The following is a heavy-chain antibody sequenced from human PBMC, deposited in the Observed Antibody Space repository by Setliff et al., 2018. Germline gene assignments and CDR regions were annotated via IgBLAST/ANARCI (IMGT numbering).Heavy chain of an antibody. CDR1: GFTFSSYS. Sequence: KPGGSLRLSCAASGFTFSSYSMNWVRQAPGKGLEWVSSISSSSSYIYYADSVKGRFTISRDNAKNSLYLHMNSLRAEDTAVYYCARDMGQEGWAFDIWGQGTMVTVSS. J-gene: IGHJ3*02. CDR2: ISSSSSYI. V-gene: IGHV3-21*01. D-gene: IGHD2-15*01. CDR3: ARDMGQEGWAFDI.